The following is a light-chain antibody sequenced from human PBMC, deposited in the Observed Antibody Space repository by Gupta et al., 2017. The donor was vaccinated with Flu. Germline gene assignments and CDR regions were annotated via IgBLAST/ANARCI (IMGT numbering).Light chain of an antibody. CDR3: QQSYRT. V-gene: IGKV1-39*01. CDR1: QSISSY. Sequence: DMQMTQSPSSLSASVGDRVTITCRASQSISSYLNWYQQKPGKAPKLLIYAASSLQSGVPSRFSGSGSGTDFTLTISSLQPEDFATYYCQQSYRTFGQGTKLEIK. CDR2: AAS. J-gene: IGKJ2*01.